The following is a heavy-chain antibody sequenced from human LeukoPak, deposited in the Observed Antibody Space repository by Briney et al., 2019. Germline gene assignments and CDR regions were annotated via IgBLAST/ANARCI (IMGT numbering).Heavy chain of an antibody. CDR3: ARRNGHSWDVGNWFDP. V-gene: IGHV4-39*01. J-gene: IGHJ5*02. D-gene: IGHD6-13*01. CDR1: GGSISSSSYS. Sequence: SETLSLTCSVSGGSISSSSYSWGWIRQPPGMGLEWIGSIYYSGITYYNQSLKSRATVSVDTSKNQFSLNLNSVTAADTAVYYCARRNGHSWDVGNWFDPWGQGTVVTVSS. CDR2: IYYSGIT.